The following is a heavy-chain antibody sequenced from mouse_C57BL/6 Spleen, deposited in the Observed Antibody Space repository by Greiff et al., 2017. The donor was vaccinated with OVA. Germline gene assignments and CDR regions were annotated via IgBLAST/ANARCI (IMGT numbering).Heavy chain of an antibody. Sequence: QVQLQQSGPELVKPGASVKISCKASGYAFSSSWMNWVKQRPGKGLEWIGRIYPGDGDTNYNGKFKGKATLTADKSSSTAYMQLSSLTSGDSAVYFCARSGLGFFDYRGQGTTLTVSS. CDR2: IYPGDGDT. CDR3: ARSGLGFFDY. J-gene: IGHJ2*01. D-gene: IGHD4-1*01. CDR1: GYAFSSSW. V-gene: IGHV1-82*01.